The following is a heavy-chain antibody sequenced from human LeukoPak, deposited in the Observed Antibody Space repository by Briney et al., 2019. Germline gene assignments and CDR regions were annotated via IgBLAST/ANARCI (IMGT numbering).Heavy chain of an antibody. CDR3: AGGSGSPDY. V-gene: IGHV1-46*01. CDR1: GYTFTFYY. Sequence: ASVKVSCKASGYTFTFYYMHWVRQAPGQGLEWMGIINPAGGSTTYAQKFQGRLTMTRDSSTSTVSMELSSLKSEDTAFYYCAGGSGSPDYWGQGTLVTVSS. CDR2: INPAGGST. J-gene: IGHJ4*02. D-gene: IGHD1-26*01.